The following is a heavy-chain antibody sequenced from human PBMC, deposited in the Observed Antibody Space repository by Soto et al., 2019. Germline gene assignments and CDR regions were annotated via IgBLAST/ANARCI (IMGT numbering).Heavy chain of an antibody. D-gene: IGHD3-3*01. J-gene: IGHJ6*03. CDR3: ARGLFYFWSGSVYYYYYYMDV. CDR2: TYYRSKWYN. Sequence: SETLAVTCDISGHSAYSNRAAWNWISQSPSRGLEWLGRTYYRSKWYNDYAVSVKSRITINPDTSKNQFSLQLNSVTPEDTAVYYCARGLFYFWSGSVYYYYYYMDVWGKGTTVTVS. V-gene: IGHV6-1*01. CDR1: GHSAYSNRAA.